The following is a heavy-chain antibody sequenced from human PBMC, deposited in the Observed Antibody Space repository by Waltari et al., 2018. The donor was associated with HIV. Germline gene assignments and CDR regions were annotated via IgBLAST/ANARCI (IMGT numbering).Heavy chain of an antibody. V-gene: IGHV3-15*01. CDR2: FKGGPTGGST. J-gene: IGHJ1*01. Sequence: SWVRQAPGKGLEWVARFKGGPTGGSTDFAAPMKGRFTIAKDSSQNTLFLQMNNLEDEDSGVYYCTKDFQFWGQGTLVSVST. CDR3: TKDFQF.